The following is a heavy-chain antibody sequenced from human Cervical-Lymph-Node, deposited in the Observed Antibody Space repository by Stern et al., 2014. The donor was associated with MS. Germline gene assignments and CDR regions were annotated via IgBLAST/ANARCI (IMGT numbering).Heavy chain of an antibody. V-gene: IGHV3-30*16. CDR3: ARGGAVATSDYYFDY. D-gene: IGHD5-12*01. CDR2: LSYDGSDK. J-gene: IGHJ4*02. Sequence: VQLVESGGGVVQPGRSLRLSCAAVGFTFDYHAMHWVRQAPGKGLEWVAVLSYDGSDKNDADSVKGRFTISRDNSRNTLYLQMNSLRVDDTAVYYCARGGAVATSDYYFDYWGQGILVTVSS. CDR1: GFTFDYHA.